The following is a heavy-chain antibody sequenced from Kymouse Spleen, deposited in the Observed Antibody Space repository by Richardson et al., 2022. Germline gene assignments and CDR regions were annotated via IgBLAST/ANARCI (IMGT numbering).Heavy chain of an antibody. CDR1: GYTFTSYA. D-gene: IGHD2-2*02. J-gene: IGHJ5*02. V-gene: IGHV1-3*01. Sequence: QVQLVQSGAEVKKPGASVKVSCKASGYTFTSYAMHWVRQAPGQRLEWMGWINAGNGNTKYSQKFQGRVTITRDTSASTAYMELSSLRSEDTAVYYCARVIVVVPAAIGGFDPWGQGTLVTVSS. CDR2: INAGNGNT. CDR3: ARVIVVVPAAIGGFDP.